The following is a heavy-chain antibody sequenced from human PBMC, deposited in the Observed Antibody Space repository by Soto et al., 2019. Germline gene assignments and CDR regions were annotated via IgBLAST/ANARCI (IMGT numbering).Heavy chain of an antibody. CDR3: ASFTGTYYFDF. D-gene: IGHD2-8*02. Sequence: QMQLQESGPGLVKPSGTLSLTCAVSGGSLSDSNWWSWVRQPPGKGLEWIGEISHTGSTNYHPSLQSRVTLSVDKSKNHFSPNLKSVTAADTAVYYCASFTGTYYFDFWGPGTLVTVAS. J-gene: IGHJ4*02. CDR2: ISHTGST. V-gene: IGHV4-4*02. CDR1: GGSLSDSNW.